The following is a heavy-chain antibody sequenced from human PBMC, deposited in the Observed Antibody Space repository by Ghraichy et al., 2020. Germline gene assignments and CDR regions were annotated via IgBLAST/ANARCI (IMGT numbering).Heavy chain of an antibody. CDR3: ELFSSTRHFDY. V-gene: IGHV3-23*01. CDR1: GFTFSSYA. Sequence: GGSLRLTCAASGFTFSSYAMSWVRQAPGKGLEWVSAISGSGGSTYYADSVKGRFTISRDNSKNTLYLQMNSLRAEDTAVYYCELFSSTRHFDYWGQGTLVTVSS. J-gene: IGHJ4*02. D-gene: IGHD6-13*01. CDR2: ISGSGGST.